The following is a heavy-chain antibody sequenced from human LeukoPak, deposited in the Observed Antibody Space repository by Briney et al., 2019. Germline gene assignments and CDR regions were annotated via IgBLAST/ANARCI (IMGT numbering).Heavy chain of an antibody. Sequence: GGSLRLSCAASESTVSSHYMSWVRQALGKGLEWVSVLYSDGSTYYADSVKDRFTISRDNSKNTLYLQMNSLRAEDTAVYYCARMLAVAGIVGGDYFDSWGQGTLVTVSS. CDR1: ESTVSSHY. CDR2: LYSDGST. D-gene: IGHD6-19*01. CDR3: ARMLAVAGIVGGDYFDS. V-gene: IGHV3-66*01. J-gene: IGHJ4*02.